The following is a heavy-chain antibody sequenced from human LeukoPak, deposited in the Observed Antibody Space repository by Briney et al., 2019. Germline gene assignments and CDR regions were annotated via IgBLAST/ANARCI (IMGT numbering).Heavy chain of an antibody. V-gene: IGHV4-59*01. CDR2: IYYSGST. D-gene: IGHD2-15*01. J-gene: IGHJ6*02. Sequence: SETLSLTCTVSGGSISPYYWSWIRQPPGKGLEWIGYIYYSGSTNYNPSLKSRVTISLDTSKNQFSLKLTSVTAADTAVYYCARYPFDCSGGSCYDYYYGMDVWGQGTTVTVSS. CDR1: GGSISPYY. CDR3: ARYPFDCSGGSCYDYYYGMDV.